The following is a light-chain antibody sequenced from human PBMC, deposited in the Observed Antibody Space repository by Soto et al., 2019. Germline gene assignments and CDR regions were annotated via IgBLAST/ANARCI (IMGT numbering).Light chain of an antibody. CDR2: DVS. CDR3: SSYAYTSTLVI. J-gene: IGLJ2*01. CDR1: SSDVGGYNY. V-gene: IGLV2-14*03. Sequence: QSVPTQPASVSGSPGQTITISCTGTSSDVGGYNYVSWYQQHPGKAPKLMIYDVSNRPSGVSIRFSGSKSGNTASLTISGLQAEDEADYYCSSYAYTSTLVIFGGGTKLTVL.